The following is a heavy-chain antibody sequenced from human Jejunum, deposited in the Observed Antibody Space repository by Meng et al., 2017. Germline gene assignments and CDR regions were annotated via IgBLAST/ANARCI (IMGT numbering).Heavy chain of an antibody. Sequence: GGSLRLSCAASGFTFSSYAMSWVRQAPGKGLEWVSAISDSGGTTYYADSVKGRFTISRDNSRNTLYLQMNSLRAEDTAVYYCATSTYSTSWYYFDYWGQGTL. V-gene: IGHV3-23*01. CDR1: GFTFSSYA. J-gene: IGHJ4*02. CDR2: ISDSGGTT. D-gene: IGHD2-2*01. CDR3: ATSTYSTSWYYFDY.